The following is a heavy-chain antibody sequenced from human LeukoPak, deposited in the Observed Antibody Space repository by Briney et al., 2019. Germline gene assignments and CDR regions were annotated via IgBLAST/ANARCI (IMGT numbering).Heavy chain of an antibody. J-gene: IGHJ4*02. CDR2: IRYDGSDK. V-gene: IGHV3-30*02. Sequence: GESLRLSCAVSGFTFSSYAMSWVRQAPGKGLEWVAFIRYDGSDKHYADSVKGRFTISRDNSKDTLYLQMNSLGAEDTAVYYCAKDLELAPFDYWGQGTLVTVSS. D-gene: IGHD1-26*01. CDR3: AKDLELAPFDY. CDR1: GFTFSSYA.